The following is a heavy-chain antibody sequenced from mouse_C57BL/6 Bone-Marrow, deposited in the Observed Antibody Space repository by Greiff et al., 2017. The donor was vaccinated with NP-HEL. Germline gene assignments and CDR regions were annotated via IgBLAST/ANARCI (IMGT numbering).Heavy chain of an antibody. Sequence: VQLQQSGAELVRPGASVKLSCTASGFNIKDDYMHWVKQRPEQGLEWIGWIDPENGDTEYASKFQGKATRTADTSSNTAYLQLSSLTSEDTAVYYCAFYDYAWFAYWGQGTLVTVSA. D-gene: IGHD2-4*01. CDR2: IDPENGDT. V-gene: IGHV14-4*01. J-gene: IGHJ3*01. CDR3: AFYDYAWFAY. CDR1: GFNIKDDY.